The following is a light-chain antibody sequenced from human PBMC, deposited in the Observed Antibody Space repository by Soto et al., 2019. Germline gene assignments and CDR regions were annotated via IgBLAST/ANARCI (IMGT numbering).Light chain of an antibody. Sequence: EIVMTHSPATLSVSPGERATLSCRASQSISSNLAWYQQKPGQAPRLLMFRTSSRATGFPARFSGSGSGTEFNLTSSSLQSEDFGVYYCQQYNNWPRATFGGGTKVDIK. J-gene: IGKJ4*01. CDR1: QSISSN. CDR2: RTS. V-gene: IGKV3-15*01. CDR3: QQYNNWPRAT.